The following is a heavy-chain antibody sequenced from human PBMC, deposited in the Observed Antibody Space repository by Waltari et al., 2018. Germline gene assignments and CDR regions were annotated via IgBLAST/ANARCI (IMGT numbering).Heavy chain of an antibody. CDR1: GYTFRDYY. J-gene: IGHJ3*01. Sequence: EVQLLQSGAELKEPGTTVRISCKVSGYTFRDYYIPGVQQAPGKGLRWMGLVDPEDGETIYADNFQGRVTISADTSTDTAFMELSSLRSEDTAVFYCATALGDSSSASRPFDFWGQGTMITVSS. D-gene: IGHD6-19*01. V-gene: IGHV1-69-2*01. CDR2: VDPEDGET. CDR3: ATALGDSSSASRPFDF.